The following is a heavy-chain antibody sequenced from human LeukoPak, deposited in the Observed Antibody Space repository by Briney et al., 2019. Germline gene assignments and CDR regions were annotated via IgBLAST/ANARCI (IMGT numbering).Heavy chain of an antibody. CDR3: ARIKSRVAVIDY. D-gene: IGHD2-15*01. Sequence: PGGSLRLSCVASGFTFNSHEMNWVRQAPGKGLEWVSYISSSGSTMYYADSVKGRFTISRDNAKNSLYLQMNSLRAEDTAVYYCARIKSRVAVIDYWGQGTLVTVSS. V-gene: IGHV3-48*03. CDR1: GFTFNSHE. J-gene: IGHJ4*02. CDR2: ISSSGSTM.